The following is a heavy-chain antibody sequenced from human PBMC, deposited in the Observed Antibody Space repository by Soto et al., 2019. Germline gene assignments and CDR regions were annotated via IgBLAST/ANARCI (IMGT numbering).Heavy chain of an antibody. CDR1: GYSFTSYW. D-gene: IGHD5-18*01. V-gene: IGHV5-10-1*01. CDR3: ARQTWDTAMDAENYGMDV. J-gene: IGHJ6*02. CDR2: IDPSDSYT. Sequence: GESLKISCKGSGYSFTSYWISWVRQMPGKGLEWMGRIDPSDSYTNYSPSFQGHGTISADKSISTAYLQWSSLKASDTAMYYCARQTWDTAMDAENYGMDVWGQGTTVTVSS.